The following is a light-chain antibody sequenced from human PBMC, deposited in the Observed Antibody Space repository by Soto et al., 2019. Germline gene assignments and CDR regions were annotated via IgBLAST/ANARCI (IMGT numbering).Light chain of an antibody. V-gene: IGLV1-51*01. CDR3: GTWDSSLSAVV. Sequence: QSVLTQPPSVSAAPGQKVSISCSGSSSNIGNNYVSWYQQLPGAVPRHLIYDNNKRPSGIPDRFSGSKSGTSATLGITGLQTGDEADYYCGTWDSSLSAVVFGGGTKLTVL. J-gene: IGLJ2*01. CDR1: SSNIGNNY. CDR2: DNN.